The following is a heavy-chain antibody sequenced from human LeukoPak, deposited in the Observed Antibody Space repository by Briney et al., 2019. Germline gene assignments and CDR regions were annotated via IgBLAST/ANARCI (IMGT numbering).Heavy chain of an antibody. V-gene: IGHV4-59*01. CDR1: GGSISSYY. CDR3: ARDGIQGKYSSGWYSD. J-gene: IGHJ4*02. D-gene: IGHD6-19*01. Sequence: SETLSLTCTVSGGSISSYYWSWIRRPPGKGLEWIGYIYYSGSTNYNPSLKRRVTISVDTSKNQFSLKLSSVTAADTAVYYCARDGIQGKYSSGWYSDWGQGTLVTVSS. CDR2: IYYSGST.